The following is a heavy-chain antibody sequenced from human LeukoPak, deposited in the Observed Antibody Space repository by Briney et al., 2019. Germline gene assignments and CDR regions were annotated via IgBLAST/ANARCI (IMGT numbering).Heavy chain of an antibody. CDR1: GYTFTGYY. D-gene: IGHD2-15*01. CDR2: INPNSGNT. J-gene: IGHJ5*02. CDR3: ARGWGYCSGGSCYPWFDP. V-gene: IGHV1-8*03. Sequence: ASVKVSCKASGYTFTGYYIHWVRQAPGQGLEWMGWINPNSGNTGYAQKFQGRVTITRNTSISTAYMELSSLRSEDTAVYYCARGWGYCSGGSCYPWFDPWGQGTLVTVSS.